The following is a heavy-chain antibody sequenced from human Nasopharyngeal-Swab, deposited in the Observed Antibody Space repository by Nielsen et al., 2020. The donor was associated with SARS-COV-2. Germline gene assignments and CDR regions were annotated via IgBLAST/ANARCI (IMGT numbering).Heavy chain of an antibody. J-gene: IGHJ6*02. Sequence: GGSLRLSCAASGFTFSSYSMNWVRQAPGKGLEWVSSISSSSSYIYYADSVKGRFTISRDNSKNTLYLQMNSLRAEDTAVYYCAKEEVVGATLGYYYYYGMDVWGQGTTVTVSS. CDR2: ISSSSSYI. CDR3: AKEEVVGATLGYYYYYGMDV. CDR1: GFTFSSYS. V-gene: IGHV3-21*01. D-gene: IGHD1-26*01.